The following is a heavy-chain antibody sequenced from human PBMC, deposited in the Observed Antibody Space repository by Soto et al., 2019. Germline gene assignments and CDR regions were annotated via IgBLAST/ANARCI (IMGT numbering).Heavy chain of an antibody. V-gene: IGHV1-69*02. Sequence: QVQLVQSGAGVKKPGSSVKVSCKASGGTFSSYTISWVRQAPGQGLEWMGRIIPILGIANYAQKFQGRVTITADKSTSTAYMELSSLRSADTAVYYCASLGHEVWFDPWGQGTLVTVSS. CDR2: IIPILGIA. CDR1: GGTFSSYT. J-gene: IGHJ5*02. CDR3: ASLGHEVWFDP.